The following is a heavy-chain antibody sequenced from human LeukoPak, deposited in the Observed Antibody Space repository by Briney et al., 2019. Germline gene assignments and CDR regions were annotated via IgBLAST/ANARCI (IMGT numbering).Heavy chain of an antibody. D-gene: IGHD3-3*01. V-gene: IGHV1-18*01. Sequence: ASVKVSCKASGYTFTSYGISWVRQAPGQGPEWMGWIRAYKGNTNYAQKLQGRVTMTSDTSTSRAYMELRSLRSDDTAVYYCGRDNEREWVFPYYYYGMDVWGQGTTVTVSS. CDR2: IRAYKGNT. CDR1: GYTFTSYG. J-gene: IGHJ6*02. CDR3: GRDNEREWVFPYYYYGMDV.